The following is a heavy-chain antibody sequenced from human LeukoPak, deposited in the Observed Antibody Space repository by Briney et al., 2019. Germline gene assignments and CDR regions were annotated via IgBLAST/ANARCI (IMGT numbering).Heavy chain of an antibody. Sequence: ASVKVSCKVSGYTLTELSMHWVRQAPGKGLEWMGGFDPEDGETIYAQKFQGRVTMTEDTSTDTAYMELSSLRSEDTAVYYCATQGSDGWYLGYWGQGTLVTVSS. CDR3: ATQGSDGWYLGY. CDR2: FDPEDGET. J-gene: IGHJ4*02. CDR1: GYTLTELS. V-gene: IGHV1-24*01. D-gene: IGHD6-19*01.